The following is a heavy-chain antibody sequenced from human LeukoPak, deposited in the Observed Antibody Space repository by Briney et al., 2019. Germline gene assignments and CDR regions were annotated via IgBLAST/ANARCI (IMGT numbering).Heavy chain of an antibody. CDR2: IYYSGST. J-gene: IGHJ4*02. D-gene: IGHD6-6*01. CDR3: ARVDSSGYFDY. Sequence: PETLSLTRTVSGGSISSYYWSWIRQPPGKGLKWIGYIYYSGSTNYNPSLKSRVTISVDTYKNQFSLKLSSVTAADTVVYYCARVDSSGYFDYWGQGTLVTVSS. V-gene: IGHV4-59*01. CDR1: GGSISSYY.